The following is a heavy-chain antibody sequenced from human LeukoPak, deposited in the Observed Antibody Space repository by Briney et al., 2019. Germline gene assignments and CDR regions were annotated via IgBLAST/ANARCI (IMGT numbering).Heavy chain of an antibody. Sequence: PGGSLRLSCSASGFPFSSYAMHWVRQAPGKGLEYVSAISDSGGSIYYADSVKGRLTISRDNSKNTLYLQMSSLRAEDTAVYFCVRGYSFGPYGMDVWGQGTTVTVSS. CDR1: GFPFSSYA. V-gene: IGHV3-64D*09. D-gene: IGHD2-15*01. J-gene: IGHJ6*02. CDR3: VRGYSFGPYGMDV. CDR2: ISDSGGSI.